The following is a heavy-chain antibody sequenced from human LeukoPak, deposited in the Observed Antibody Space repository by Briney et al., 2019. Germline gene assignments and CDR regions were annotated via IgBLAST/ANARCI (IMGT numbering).Heavy chain of an antibody. V-gene: IGHV3-30-3*01. D-gene: IGHD2-15*01. Sequence: GGSLRLSCAASGFTFSSYAMHWVRQAPGKGLEWVAAISYDGSNKYYADSVKGRFTISRDNSKNTLYLQMNSLRAEDTAVYYCARAPTRYCSGGSCYLPFDYWGQGTLVTVSS. CDR1: GFTFSSYA. J-gene: IGHJ4*02. CDR2: ISYDGSNK. CDR3: ARAPTRYCSGGSCYLPFDY.